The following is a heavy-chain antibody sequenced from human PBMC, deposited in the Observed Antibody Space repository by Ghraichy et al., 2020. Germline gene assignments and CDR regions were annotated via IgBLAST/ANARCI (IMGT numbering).Heavy chain of an antibody. CDR3: ATMRGRGRDGYDL. V-gene: IGHV3-74*01. D-gene: IGHD3-10*01. Sequence: GGSLRLSCAASGFSFSNYWMHWVRQAPGKGLVWVSRINIDGRSTNYADSVRGRFTISRDNAKNTVYLQMNSLRVADTAVYYCATMRGRGRDGYDLWGQGT. CDR1: GFSFSNYW. CDR2: INIDGRST. J-gene: IGHJ3*01.